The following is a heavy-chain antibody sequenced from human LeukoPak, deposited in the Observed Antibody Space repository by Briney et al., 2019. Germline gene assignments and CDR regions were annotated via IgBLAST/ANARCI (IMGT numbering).Heavy chain of an antibody. CDR3: SRGLTSAGKKYWFDS. Sequence: PGGSLRLSCSGSGFTFGDYAMNWVRQAPGKGLEWVGLVRSRTYGRTPEYAASVKGRLTVSRDDSNNIAYRQMNGLTTEDTAVYYCSRGLTSAGKKYWFDSWGQGTLVTVSS. CDR1: GFTFGDYA. J-gene: IGHJ5*01. V-gene: IGHV3-49*04. CDR2: VRSRTYGRTP. D-gene: IGHD1-14*01.